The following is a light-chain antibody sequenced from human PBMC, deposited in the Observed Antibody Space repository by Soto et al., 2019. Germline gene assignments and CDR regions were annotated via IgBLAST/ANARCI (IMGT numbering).Light chain of an antibody. CDR3: QQSYTTPSWT. Sequence: DIQLIQSPSSLSAPVGDRVTITCHTSQRVSSYLNWYQQKPGKAPKLLINAVSTLHSGVPSRFSGSGSETDFTLTISSLQPEDSGTYYCQQSYTTPSWTFGQGTKVEI. V-gene: IGKV1-39*01. J-gene: IGKJ1*01. CDR1: QRVSSY. CDR2: AVS.